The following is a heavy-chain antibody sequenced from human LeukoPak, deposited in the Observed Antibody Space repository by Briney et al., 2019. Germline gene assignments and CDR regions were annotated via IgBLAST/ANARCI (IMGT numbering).Heavy chain of an antibody. J-gene: IGHJ6*02. D-gene: IGHD6-6*01. Sequence: SVKVSCKASGGTFSSYAISWVRQAPGQGLEWMGGIIPIFGTAIYAQKFQGRVTITADESTSTAYMELSSLRSEDTAVYYCARPYSSSDYYYYGMDVWGQGTTVTVSS. V-gene: IGHV1-69*13. CDR1: GGTFSSYA. CDR3: ARPYSSSDYYYYGMDV. CDR2: IIPIFGTA.